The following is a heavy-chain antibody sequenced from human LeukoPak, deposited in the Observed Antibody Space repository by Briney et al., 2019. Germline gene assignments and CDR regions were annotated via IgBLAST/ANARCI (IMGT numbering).Heavy chain of an antibody. CDR3: AKDGGYGDFSNPDY. J-gene: IGHJ4*02. V-gene: IGHV3-23*01. CDR1: GFIFSNYA. Sequence: GGSLRLSCAASGFIFSNYAMNWVRQAPGKGLEWVSLISGSGGRTYYADSVKGRFTISRDNSKNTLFLQMNSLRAEDTAVYYCAKDGGYGDFSNPDYWGQGTLVTVSS. CDR2: ISGSGGRT. D-gene: IGHD4-17*01.